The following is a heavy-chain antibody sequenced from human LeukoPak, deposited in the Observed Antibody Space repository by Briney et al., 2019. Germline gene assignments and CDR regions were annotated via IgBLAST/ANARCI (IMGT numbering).Heavy chain of an antibody. CDR1: GASISSHY. D-gene: IGHD6-13*01. CDR2: ISYSGIT. V-gene: IGHV4-59*11. J-gene: IGHJ5*02. Sequence: SETLSLTCTVSGASISSHYWSWIRQSPGKGLEWIGYISYSGITNYNPSLKSRVTMSVDTSKNQFSLKLSSVTAADTAVYYCARVLEIAASINWFDPWGQGTLVTVSS. CDR3: ARVLEIAASINWFDP.